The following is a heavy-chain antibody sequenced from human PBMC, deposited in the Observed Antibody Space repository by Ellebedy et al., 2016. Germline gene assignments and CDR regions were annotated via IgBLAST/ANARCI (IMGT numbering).Heavy chain of an antibody. Sequence: SDTLSLTCNVSGGSVSSDYWNWIRRPPGKGLEWIGYVFHTGTANYNPSLNSRATMSVDTSKSQFSLRLTSVTAADTAVYYCAKWNDVWKAFDVWGQGTMVTVSS. D-gene: IGHD1-1*01. CDR3: AKWNDVWKAFDV. CDR2: VFHTGTA. CDR1: GGSVSSDY. V-gene: IGHV4-59*02. J-gene: IGHJ3*01.